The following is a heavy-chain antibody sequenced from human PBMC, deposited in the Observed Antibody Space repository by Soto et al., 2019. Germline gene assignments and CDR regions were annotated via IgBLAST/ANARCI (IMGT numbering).Heavy chain of an antibody. D-gene: IGHD6-6*01. CDR3: ARGPERLLASSLAGGYFDY. CDR2: INHSGST. J-gene: IGHJ4*02. CDR1: GGSFSGYY. V-gene: IGHV4-34*01. Sequence: SETLSLTCAVYGGSFSGYYWSWIRQPPGKGLEWIGEINHSGSTNYNPSLKSRVTISVDTSKNQFSLKLSSVTAADTAVYYCARGPERLLASSLAGGYFDYWGQGTLVTVSS.